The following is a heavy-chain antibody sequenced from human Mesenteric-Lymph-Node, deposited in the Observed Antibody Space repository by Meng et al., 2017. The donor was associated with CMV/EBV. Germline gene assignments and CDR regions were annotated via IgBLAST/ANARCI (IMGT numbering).Heavy chain of an antibody. CDR3: AKGYCTNGVCYPDY. J-gene: IGHJ4*02. Sequence: SCAASGFTFGNYAITWVRQAPGKGLEWVSTISGSGGITYYADSVKGRFTISRDNSRNTLYLQMNSLRAEDTAVYYCAKGYCTNGVCYPDYWGQGTLVTVSS. CDR2: ISGSGGIT. V-gene: IGHV3-23*01. D-gene: IGHD2-8*01. CDR1: GFTFGNYA.